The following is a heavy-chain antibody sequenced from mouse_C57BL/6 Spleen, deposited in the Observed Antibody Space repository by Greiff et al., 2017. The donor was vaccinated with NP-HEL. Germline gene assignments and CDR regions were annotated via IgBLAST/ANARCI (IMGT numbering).Heavy chain of an antibody. Sequence: QVQLQQSGPELVKPGASVKISCKASGYAFSSSWMNWVKQRPGKGLEWIGRIYPGDGDTNYNGKFKGKATLTADKSSSTAYMQLSSLTSEDSAVYFCARVIYYDYDDAMDYWGQGTSVTVSS. CDR1: GYAFSSSW. CDR2: IYPGDGDT. V-gene: IGHV1-82*01. D-gene: IGHD2-4*01. J-gene: IGHJ4*01. CDR3: ARVIYYDYDDAMDY.